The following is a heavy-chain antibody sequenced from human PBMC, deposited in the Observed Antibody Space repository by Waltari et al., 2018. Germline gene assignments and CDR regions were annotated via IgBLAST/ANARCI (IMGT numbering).Heavy chain of an antibody. CDR2: IIPIFGTA. V-gene: IGHV1-69*01. CDR3: ARDLGAYYYDSSGYYY. D-gene: IGHD3-22*01. J-gene: IGHJ4*02. CDR1: GGTFSSYA. Sequence: QVQLVQSGAEVKKPGSSVKVSCKASGGTFSSYAISWVRQAPGQGLEWMGGIIPIFGTATYAPKFQGRVTITADESTSTAYMELSSLRSEDTAVYYCARDLGAYYYDSSGYYYWGQGTLVTVSS.